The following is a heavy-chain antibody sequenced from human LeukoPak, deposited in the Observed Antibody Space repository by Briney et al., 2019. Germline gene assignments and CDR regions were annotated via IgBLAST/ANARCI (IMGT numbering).Heavy chain of an antibody. V-gene: IGHV1-69*04. CDR3: ARVKGQWLGEYYFDY. J-gene: IGHJ4*02. D-gene: IGHD6-19*01. CDR1: GGTFSSYA. CDR2: IIPILGIA. Sequence: ASVKVSCKATGGTFSSYAISWVRQAPGQGLEWMGRIIPILGIANYAQKFQGRVTITADKSTSTAYMELSSLRSEDTAVYYCARVKGQWLGEYYFDYWGQGTLVTVSS.